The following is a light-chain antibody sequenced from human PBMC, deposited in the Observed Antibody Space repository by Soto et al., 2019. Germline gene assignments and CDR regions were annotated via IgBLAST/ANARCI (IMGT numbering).Light chain of an antibody. V-gene: IGLV2-14*01. J-gene: IGLJ2*01. CDR2: EVS. CDR3: SSYTSSHTWV. Sequence: QSVLTQPASVSGSPGQSTTISCTGSSSDVGKYNYVSWYQQHPGKAPQVLLYEVSNRPSGVSNRFSASKSGNTASLTISGRQADDEADYYCSSYTSSHTWVFGGGTKLTVL. CDR1: SSDVGKYNY.